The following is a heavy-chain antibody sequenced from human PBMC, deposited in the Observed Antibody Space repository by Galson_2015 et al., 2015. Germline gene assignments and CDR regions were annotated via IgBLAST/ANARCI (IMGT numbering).Heavy chain of an antibody. CDR3: ARYGRLPPVWAFDI. CDR2: IMQDGSEK. V-gene: IGHV3-7*03. D-gene: IGHD2-21*01. CDR1: GFTFSTYW. Sequence: SLRLSCAASGFTFSTYWMSWVRQAPGKGLEWVANIMQDGSEKHYVDSAKGQFTISRDNAKNSLYMQMNSWRAEDTDLYYCARYGRLPPVWAFDIWGQWTMLTVSS. J-gene: IGHJ3*02.